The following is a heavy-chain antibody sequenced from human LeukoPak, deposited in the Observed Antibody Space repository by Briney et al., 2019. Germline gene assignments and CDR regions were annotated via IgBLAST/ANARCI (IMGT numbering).Heavy chain of an antibody. Sequence: ASVKVSCKASGYTFTGPYMHWVRQAPGQGLEWMGWINPNSGGTNYAQNFQGRVTMTRDTSFSTAYMEVSRLRSDGTAVYYCARMLNGAYDVWGQGTLVTVSS. D-gene: IGHD5-12*01. V-gene: IGHV1-2*02. CDR3: ARMLNGAYDV. CDR1: GYTFTGPY. CDR2: INPNSGGT. J-gene: IGHJ4*02.